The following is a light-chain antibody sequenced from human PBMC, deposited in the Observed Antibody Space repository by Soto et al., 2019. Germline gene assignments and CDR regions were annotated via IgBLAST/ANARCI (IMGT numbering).Light chain of an antibody. V-gene: IGKV1-39*01. J-gene: IGKJ4*01. CDR1: QNIGNY. CDR3: QQSYSSPLT. Sequence: DIQMTQSPSSLSASVGDRVTVTCRASQNIGNYLNWYQQKPGEAPKVLMYAASSLQSGVPSRFSGSGSGTDFSLTISSLQPEDFATYYCQQSYSSPLTFGGGTKVEIQ. CDR2: AAS.